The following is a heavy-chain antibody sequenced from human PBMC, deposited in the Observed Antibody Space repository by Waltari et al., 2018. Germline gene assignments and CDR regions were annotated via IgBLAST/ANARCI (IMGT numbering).Heavy chain of an antibody. CDR3: ARFYDILSGHTSYGMDV. D-gene: IGHD3-9*01. V-gene: IGHV1-69*01. Sequence: QVQLVQSGAEVKKPGSSVKVSCKASGGTFSSYAISWVRQAPGQGLEWMGGIIPIFVTANYAQKFQGRVTITADESTSTAYMELSSLRSEDTAVYYCARFYDILSGHTSYGMDVWGQGTTVTVSS. CDR2: IIPIFVTA. CDR1: GGTFSSYA. J-gene: IGHJ6*02.